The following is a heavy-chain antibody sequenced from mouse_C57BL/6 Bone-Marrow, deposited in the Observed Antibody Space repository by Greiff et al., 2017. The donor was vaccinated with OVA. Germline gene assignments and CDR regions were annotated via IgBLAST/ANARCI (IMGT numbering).Heavy chain of an antibody. CDR3: ARAPYDYDWYFDV. CDR1: GFTFSDYG. V-gene: IGHV5-17*01. Sequence: EVQLVESGGGLVKPGGSLKLSCAASGFTFSDYGMHWVRQAPEKGLEWVAYISSGSSTIYYADTVKGRFTISRDNAKNTLFLQMTSLRSEDTAMYYCARAPYDYDWYFDVWGTGTTVTVSS. D-gene: IGHD2-4*01. J-gene: IGHJ1*03. CDR2: ISSGSSTI.